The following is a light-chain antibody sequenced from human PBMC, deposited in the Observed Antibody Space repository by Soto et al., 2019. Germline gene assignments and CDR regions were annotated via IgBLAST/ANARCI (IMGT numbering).Light chain of an antibody. CDR2: DAS. CDR1: QNINNW. CDR3: QQYNLA. Sequence: DIQMTQSPSTLSASVGDRVTITCRASQNINNWLAWYQHKPGKAPKILIYDASTLESGVPSRFSGSGSGTELTLTISSLQPDDFATYYCQQYNLAFGQGTKVDIK. J-gene: IGKJ1*01. V-gene: IGKV1-5*01.